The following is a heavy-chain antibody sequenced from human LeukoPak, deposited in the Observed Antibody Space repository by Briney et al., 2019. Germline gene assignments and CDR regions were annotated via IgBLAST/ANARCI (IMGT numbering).Heavy chain of an antibody. V-gene: IGHV7-4-1*02. J-gene: IGHJ1*01. CDR1: GYTFTNYA. Sequence: ASVKVSCKASGYTFTNYAINWVRQAPGQGLEWMGWINTNTGNPTYAQGFTGRFVFSLDTSVSTTYLQISSLKAEDTAVYYCAKEPGIAARLRDFQHWGQGTLVTVSS. D-gene: IGHD6-6*01. CDR3: AKEPGIAARLRDFQH. CDR2: INTNTGNP.